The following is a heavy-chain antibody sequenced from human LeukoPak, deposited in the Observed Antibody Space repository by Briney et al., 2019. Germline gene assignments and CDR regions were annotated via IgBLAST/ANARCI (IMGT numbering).Heavy chain of an antibody. CDR1: GYTFTSYG. D-gene: IGHD3-10*01. V-gene: IGHV1-18*01. J-gene: IGHJ6*02. Sequence: ASVKVSCKASGYTFTSYGITWVRQAPGQGLEWMGWISASNGNTNYAQNLQDRVTMTTETSTTTAYTELRSLRSDDTAVYYCARDRAYYYDSGSFGDVWGQGTTVTVSS. CDR3: ARDRAYYYDSGSFGDV. CDR2: ISASNGNT.